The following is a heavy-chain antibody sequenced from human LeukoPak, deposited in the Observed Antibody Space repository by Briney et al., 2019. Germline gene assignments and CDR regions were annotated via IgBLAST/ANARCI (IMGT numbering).Heavy chain of an antibody. CDR2: INPNSGGT. Sequence: ASVKLSCNASGYTFTSYGISWVRQAPGQGLEWMGWINPNSGGTNYAQKFQGRVTMTRDTSISTAYMELSRLRSDDTAVYYCARVGIAAANDYWGQGTLVTVSS. CDR1: GYTFTSYG. J-gene: IGHJ4*02. CDR3: ARVGIAAANDY. V-gene: IGHV1-2*02. D-gene: IGHD6-13*01.